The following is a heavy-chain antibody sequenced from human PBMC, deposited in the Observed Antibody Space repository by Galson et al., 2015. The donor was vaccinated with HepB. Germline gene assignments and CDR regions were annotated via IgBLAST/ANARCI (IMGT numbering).Heavy chain of an antibody. D-gene: IGHD2-2*01. V-gene: IGHV3-30*18. Sequence: SLRLSCAASGFTFSSYGMHWVRQAPGKGLEWVAVISYDGSNKYYADSVKGRFTISRDNSKNTLYLQMNSLRAEDTAVYYCAKDGVVVVPAAILYMDVWGKGTTVTVSS. CDR3: AKDGVVVVPAAILYMDV. CDR2: ISYDGSNK. J-gene: IGHJ6*03. CDR1: GFTFSSYG.